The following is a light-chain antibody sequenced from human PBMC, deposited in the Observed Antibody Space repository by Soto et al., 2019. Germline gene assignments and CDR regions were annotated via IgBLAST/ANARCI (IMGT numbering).Light chain of an antibody. Sequence: EIVLTQSPGTLSLSPGERGTLSCRASQSVDSNYLAWYQQRPGQAPRLLIYGASTRATGIPDRFSGSGSGTDFTLTISRLEPEDFAVYYCQQYATAPRTFGQGTKVEIK. J-gene: IGKJ1*01. V-gene: IGKV3-20*01. CDR1: QSVDSNY. CDR3: QQYATAPRT. CDR2: GAS.